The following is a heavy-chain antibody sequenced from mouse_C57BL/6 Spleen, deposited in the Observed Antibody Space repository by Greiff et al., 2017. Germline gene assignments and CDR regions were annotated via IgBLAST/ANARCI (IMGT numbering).Heavy chain of an antibody. V-gene: IGHV5-17*01. CDR1: GFTFSDYG. J-gene: IGHJ3*01. Sequence: EVQVVESGGGLVKPGGSLKLSCAASGFTFSDYGMHWVRQAPEKGLEWVAYISSGSSTIYYAGTVKGRFTISRDNAKNTLFLQMTSLRAEDTAMYYCARPGDYGSSGFADWGQGTLVTVSA. D-gene: IGHD1-1*01. CDR3: ARPGDYGSSGFAD. CDR2: ISSGSSTI.